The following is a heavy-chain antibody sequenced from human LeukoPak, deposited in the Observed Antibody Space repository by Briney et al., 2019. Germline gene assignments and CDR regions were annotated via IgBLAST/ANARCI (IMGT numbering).Heavy chain of an antibody. CDR2: IYYSGST. Sequence: SETLSLTCTVSGGSISSSSYYWGWIRQPPGKGLEWLGCIYYSGSTYYNPSLKSRVTISVDTSKNQFSLKLSSVTAADTAVYYCARGSTWYYDFWSGYYGYFDYWGQGTLVTVSS. CDR3: ARGSTWYYDFWSGYYGYFDY. V-gene: IGHV4-39*07. J-gene: IGHJ4*02. D-gene: IGHD3-3*01. CDR1: GGSISSSSYY.